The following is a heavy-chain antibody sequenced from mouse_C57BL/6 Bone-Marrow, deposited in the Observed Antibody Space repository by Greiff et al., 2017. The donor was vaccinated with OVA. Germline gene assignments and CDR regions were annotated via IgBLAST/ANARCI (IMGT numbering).Heavy chain of an antibody. V-gene: IGHV3-8*01. J-gene: IGHJ1*03. CDR2: ISYSGST. CDR3: ARYVSSYDWYFEV. CDR1: GYSITSDY. Sequence: VQLKQSGPGLAKPSQTLSLTCSVAGYSITSDYWNWIRKFPGNKLEYMGYISYSGSTYYNPSLKRRISITRDTSKNQYYLQLNSVTTEDTATYYCARYVSSYDWYFEVWGTGTTVTVSS. D-gene: IGHD1-1*01.